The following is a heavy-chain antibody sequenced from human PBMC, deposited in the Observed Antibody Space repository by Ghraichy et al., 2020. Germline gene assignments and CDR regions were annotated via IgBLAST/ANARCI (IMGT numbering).Heavy chain of an antibody. CDR3: ATGTGYSFGSRWYYYGMDV. V-gene: IGHV4-34*01. D-gene: IGHD5-18*01. CDR2: INHSGST. CDR1: GGSFSGNY. J-gene: IGHJ6*02. Sequence: SQTLSLTCSVYGGSFSGNYWTWIRQAPEKGLEWIGEINHSGSTNYNPSLKSRVTISVDMSKNQFCLRLSSVTAADTAVYYCATGTGYSFGSRWYYYGMDVWGQGTTVIVSS.